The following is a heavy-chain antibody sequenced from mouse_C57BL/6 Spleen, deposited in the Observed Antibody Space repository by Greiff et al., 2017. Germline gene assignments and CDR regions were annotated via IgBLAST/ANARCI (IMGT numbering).Heavy chain of an antibody. Sequence: EVQLQQSGPELVKPGASVKIPCKASGYTFTDYNMDWVKQSHGKSLEWIGDINPNNGGTIYNQKFKGKATLTVDKSSSTAYMELRSLTSADTAVYYCARNYIPYYGSSHYAMDYWGQGTSVTVSS. J-gene: IGHJ4*01. CDR2: INPNNGGT. CDR3: ARNYIPYYGSSHYAMDY. CDR1: GYTFTDYN. D-gene: IGHD1-1*01. V-gene: IGHV1-18*01.